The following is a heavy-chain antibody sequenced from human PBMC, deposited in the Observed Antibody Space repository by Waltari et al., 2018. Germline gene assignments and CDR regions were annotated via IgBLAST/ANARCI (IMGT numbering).Heavy chain of an antibody. CDR2: IKQDGSGK. D-gene: IGHD3-16*01. Sequence: EVQLVESGGGLVQPGGSLRLSCAASGFTFSSYWMSWVRQAPGKGLEWVANIKQDGSGKYYVDSVKGRFTIARDNAKNSLYLQMNSLRAEDTAVYYCARDGASNAFDIWGQGTMVTVSS. J-gene: IGHJ3*02. CDR1: GFTFSSYW. V-gene: IGHV3-7*01. CDR3: ARDGASNAFDI.